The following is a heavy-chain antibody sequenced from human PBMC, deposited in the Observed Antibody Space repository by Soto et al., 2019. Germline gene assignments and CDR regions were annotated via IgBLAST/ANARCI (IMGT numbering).Heavy chain of an antibody. CDR2: IKEDGSQM. J-gene: IGHJ4*02. CDR3: ARGYCSSGTCPPLDF. Sequence: GGSLRLSCTTSGFTFSDYWMTWVRQAPGKGLEWVANIKEDGSQMFYLDSVKGRFTVSRDNAKSSLYLQMNYPRAEDTAVYYCARGYCSSGTCPPLDFWGQGTLVTVSS. D-gene: IGHD2-15*01. CDR1: GFTFSDYW. V-gene: IGHV3-7*03.